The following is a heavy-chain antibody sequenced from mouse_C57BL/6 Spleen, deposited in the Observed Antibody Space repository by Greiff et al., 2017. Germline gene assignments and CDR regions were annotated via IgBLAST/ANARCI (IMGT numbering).Heavy chain of an antibody. D-gene: IGHD2-4*01. CDR2: IDPEDGDT. CDR3: TTYDYRFAY. V-gene: IGHV14-1*01. Sequence: VQLKESGAELVRPGASVKLSCTASGFNFKDYSMHWVKQRPEQGLEWIGRIDPEDGDTEYTPKFQGKATMTADTSSNTAYLQLSSLTSEDTAVYYCTTYDYRFAYWGQGTLVTVSA. CDR1: GFNFKDYS. J-gene: IGHJ3*01.